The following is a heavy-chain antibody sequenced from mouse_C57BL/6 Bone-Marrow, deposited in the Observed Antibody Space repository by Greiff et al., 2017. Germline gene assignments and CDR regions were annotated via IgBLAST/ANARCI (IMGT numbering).Heavy chain of an antibody. CDR1: GYTFTSYW. Sequence: VQLQQSGAELVKPGASVKMSCKASGYTFTSYWITWVKQRPGQGLEWIGDIYPGSGSTNYNEKFKSKATLTVDTSSSTAYMQLSSLTSEDSAVYYCARDYSNPYYFDYWGQGTTLTGSS. J-gene: IGHJ2*01. CDR3: ARDYSNPYYFDY. V-gene: IGHV1-55*01. D-gene: IGHD2-5*01. CDR2: IYPGSGST.